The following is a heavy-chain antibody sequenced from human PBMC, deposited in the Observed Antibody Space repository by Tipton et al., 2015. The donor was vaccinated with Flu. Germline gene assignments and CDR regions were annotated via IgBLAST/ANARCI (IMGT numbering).Heavy chain of an antibody. V-gene: IGHV4-4*07. J-gene: IGHJ4*02. CDR2: ILTGGST. D-gene: IGHD5-18*01. CDR1: GGSISGYY. CDR3: ARLAYSYDIRGYYFDS. Sequence: TLSLTCTVSGGSISGYYWSWIRQPAGKGLEWIGRILTGGSTNYNPSLKSRVTMSVDTSKNQFSLKLSSVTAADTAVYYCARLAYSYDIRGYYFDSWGQGTLVTVSS.